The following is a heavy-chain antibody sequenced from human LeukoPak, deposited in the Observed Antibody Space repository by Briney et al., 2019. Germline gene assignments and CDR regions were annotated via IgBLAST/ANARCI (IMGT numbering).Heavy chain of an antibody. D-gene: IGHD6-19*01. CDR3: VRDKSGWAGDY. J-gene: IGHJ4*02. Sequence: GGSLRLSCAASGFTFSSHYMQWVRQAPGKGLVWVSGIKTDGSDPRYADSVKGRFTISRDNAKDTLYLQMNSLRAEDTATYYCVRDKSGWAGDYWGQGTLVTVSS. CDR1: GFTFSSHY. V-gene: IGHV3-74*01. CDR2: IKTDGSDP.